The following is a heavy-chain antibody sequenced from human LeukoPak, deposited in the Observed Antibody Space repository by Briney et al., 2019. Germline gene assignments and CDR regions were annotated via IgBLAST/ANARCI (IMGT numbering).Heavy chain of an antibody. CDR3: ARDLNRAYYDSTGYSIDY. D-gene: IGHD3-22*01. V-gene: IGHV3-48*04. CDR2: ISSSSSTI. Sequence: QPGGSLRLSCAASGFTFSSYSMNWVRQAPGKGLEWVSYISSSSSTIYYADSVKGRFSISRDNAKNTLYLQMNSLRAEDTAVYYCARDLNRAYYDSTGYSIDYWGQGTLVTVSS. CDR1: GFTFSSYS. J-gene: IGHJ4*02.